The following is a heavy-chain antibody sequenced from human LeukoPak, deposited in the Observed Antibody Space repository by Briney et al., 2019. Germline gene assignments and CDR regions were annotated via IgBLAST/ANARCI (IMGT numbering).Heavy chain of an antibody. CDR3: ASSYGDYVEGFFDY. J-gene: IGHJ4*02. CDR2: IIPIFGTA. CDR1: GYTFTSYA. Sequence: GASVKVSCKASGYTFTSYAISWVRQAPGQGLEWMGGIIPIFGTANYAQKFQGRVTITADESTSTAYMELSSLRSEDTAVYYCASSYGDYVEGFFDYWGQGTLVTVSS. D-gene: IGHD4-17*01. V-gene: IGHV1-69*13.